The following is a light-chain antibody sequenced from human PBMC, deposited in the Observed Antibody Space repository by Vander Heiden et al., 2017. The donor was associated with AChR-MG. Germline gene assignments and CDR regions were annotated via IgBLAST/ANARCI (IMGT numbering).Light chain of an antibody. CDR1: QSISSY. CDR3: QQSYSTPPQT. V-gene: IGKV1-39*01. CDR2: AAS. J-gene: IGKJ1*01. Sequence: DIHMLQSPSSLSASVGDRVTITCRASQSISSYLNWYQQKPGKAPKLLIYAASSLQSGVPSRFSGSGSGTDFTLTISSLQPEDFATYYCQQSYSTPPQTFGQGTKVEIK.